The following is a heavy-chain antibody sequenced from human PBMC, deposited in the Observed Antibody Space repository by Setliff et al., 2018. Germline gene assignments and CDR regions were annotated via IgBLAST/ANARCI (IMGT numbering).Heavy chain of an antibody. CDR3: ARVPRLEWLLPTFDS. D-gene: IGHD3-3*01. Sequence: VQVSCKTSGYTFISYGLSWMRQAPGQGLEWMGWISGYNGNTEYAQNLQGRVTMTMDTSTSTAYMELRSLTSDDTAVYYCARVPRLEWLLPTFDSWGQGTLGTVSS. CDR1: GYTFISYG. CDR2: ISGYNGNT. J-gene: IGHJ4*02. V-gene: IGHV1-18*01.